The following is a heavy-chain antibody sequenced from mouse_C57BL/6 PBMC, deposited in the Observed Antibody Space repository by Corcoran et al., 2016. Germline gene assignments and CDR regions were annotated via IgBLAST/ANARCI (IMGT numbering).Heavy chain of an antibody. CDR3: GRGGIKDV. CDR2: IYPGSGNT. J-gene: IGHJ1*03. V-gene: IGHV1-76*01. D-gene: IGHD1-3*01. CDR1: GYTFTDYY. Sequence: QVQLKQSGAELVRPGASVKLSCKASGYTFTDYYINWVKQRPGQGLEWIERIYPGSGNTYYNEKFKGKATLTAEKSSSTAYMQLSILTSEDSAIDFCGRGGIKDVWGTGTTVTVSS.